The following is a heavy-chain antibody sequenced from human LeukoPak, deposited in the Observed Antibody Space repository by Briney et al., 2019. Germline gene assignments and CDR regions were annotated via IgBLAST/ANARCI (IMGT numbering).Heavy chain of an antibody. CDR2: IYNGGII. CDR1: GDSISRYY. V-gene: IGHV4-4*07. Sequence: PSETLSLTCTVSGDSISRYYWSWIRQPAGKGLEWIGRIYNGGIITYNPSLKSRVTISVDTSKNQFSLKLSSVTAADTAVYYCARSLPGDAFDIWGQGTMVTVSS. J-gene: IGHJ3*02. CDR3: ARSLPGDAFDI.